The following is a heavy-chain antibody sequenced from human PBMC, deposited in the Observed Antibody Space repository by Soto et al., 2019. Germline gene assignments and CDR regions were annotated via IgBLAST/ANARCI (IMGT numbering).Heavy chain of an antibody. J-gene: IGHJ5*02. CDR2: MNPNSGNT. CDR1: GYTFTSYD. CDR3: ARVGPWGRMATNPYNWFDP. Sequence: QVQLVQSGAEVKKPGASVKVSCKASGYTFTSYDINWVRQATGQGLEWMGWMNPNSGNTGYAQKFQGRVTMTRNTSISTAYMELSSLRSEDTAVYYCARVGPWGRMATNPYNWFDPWGQGTLVTVSS. D-gene: IGHD3-16*01. V-gene: IGHV1-8*01.